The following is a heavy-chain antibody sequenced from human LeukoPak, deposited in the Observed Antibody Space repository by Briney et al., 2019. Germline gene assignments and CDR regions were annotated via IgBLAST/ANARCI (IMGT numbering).Heavy chain of an antibody. Sequence: PSQTLSLTCAVSGGSISSGGYSWSWIRQPPGKGLQWIGYVYHSGSTYYNPSLKSRVTISVDRSKNQFSLKLSSVTAADTAVYYCARGAKWDPFDYWGQGTLVSVSS. CDR1: GGSISSGGYS. CDR2: VYHSGST. D-gene: IGHD1-26*01. V-gene: IGHV4-30-2*01. CDR3: ARGAKWDPFDY. J-gene: IGHJ4*02.